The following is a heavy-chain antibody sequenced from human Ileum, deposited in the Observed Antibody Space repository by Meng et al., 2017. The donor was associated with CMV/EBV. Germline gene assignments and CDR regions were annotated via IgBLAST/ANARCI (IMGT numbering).Heavy chain of an antibody. J-gene: IGHJ4*02. CDR1: GFTFSNYA. V-gene: IGHV3-30*02. CDR3: AKDVGCRVSYDGSFDY. Sequence: GGCLKISCAASGFTFSNYAIHWVRQAPGKVLEWVTFTLSDGSDNHYRDSVTGRFTISRDNSRNALYLQMNNLRPEDTAVYYCAKDVGCRVSYDGSFDYWGQGTLVTVSS. D-gene: IGHD1-26*01. CDR2: TLSDGSDN.